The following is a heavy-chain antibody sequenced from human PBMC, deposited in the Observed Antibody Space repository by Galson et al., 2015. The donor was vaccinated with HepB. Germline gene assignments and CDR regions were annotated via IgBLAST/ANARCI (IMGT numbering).Heavy chain of an antibody. Sequence: SLRLSCAASGFTFSSYAMSWVRQAPRKGLEWVSAISGSGGNTHYADSVKGRFTISRDNSKNTLYLQMNSLRAEDTAVYYCAKDAGGTDSGPFEYWGQGTLVTVSS. CDR3: AKDAGGTDSGPFEY. CDR1: GFTFSSYA. J-gene: IGHJ4*02. V-gene: IGHV3-23*01. CDR2: ISGSGGNT. D-gene: IGHD1-26*01.